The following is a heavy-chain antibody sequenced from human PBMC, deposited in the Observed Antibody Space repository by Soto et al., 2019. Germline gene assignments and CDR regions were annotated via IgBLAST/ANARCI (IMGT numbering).Heavy chain of an antibody. CDR2: IYRSGST. J-gene: IGHJ4*02. CDR1: GGSISSGGYY. V-gene: IGHV4-31*01. CDR3: ARGEDSSNWYPFDY. D-gene: IGHD6-13*01. Sequence: PSETLSLTCTVSGGSISSGGYYWSWIRQHPGKGLEWIGYIYRSGSTYYKSSLKSLVTISIDTSKNQFSLKLTSVTASDTSVYYCARGEDSSNWYPFDYWGQGVLVTVSS.